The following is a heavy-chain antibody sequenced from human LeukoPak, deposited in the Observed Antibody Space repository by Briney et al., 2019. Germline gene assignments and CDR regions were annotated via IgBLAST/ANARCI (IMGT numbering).Heavy chain of an antibody. J-gene: IGHJ5*02. V-gene: IGHV4-34*01. CDR2: INRSGST. CDR3: ARGGVVVPAAMPYNWFDP. CDR1: GGSFSGYC. Sequence: PSETLSLTCAVYGGSFSGYCWSWIRQPPGKGLEWIGEINRSGSTNYNPSLKSRVTISVDTSKNQFSLKLSSVTAADTAVYYCARGGVVVPAAMPYNWFDPWGQGTLVTVSS. D-gene: IGHD2-2*01.